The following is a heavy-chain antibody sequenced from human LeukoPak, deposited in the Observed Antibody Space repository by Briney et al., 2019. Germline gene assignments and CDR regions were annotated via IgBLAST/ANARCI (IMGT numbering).Heavy chain of an antibody. J-gene: IGHJ4*02. CDR2: IYISETA. CDR3: ARHFGYCSSTSCYKPLDY. Sequence: SETLSLTCTVSGGSISSGSYYWTWIRQPAGKGLEWIGRIYISETASYNSSLKSRVTILVDTSKNQFSLNLSSVTAAETAVYYCARHFGYCSSTSCYKPLDYSGQGTLVTVSS. V-gene: IGHV4-61*02. D-gene: IGHD2-2*02. CDR1: GGSISSGSYY.